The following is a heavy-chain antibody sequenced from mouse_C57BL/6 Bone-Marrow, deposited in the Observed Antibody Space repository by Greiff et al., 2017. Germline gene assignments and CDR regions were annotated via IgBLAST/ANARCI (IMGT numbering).Heavy chain of an antibody. Sequence: QVQLQQSGAELMKPGASVKLSCKATGYTFTGYWIEWVKQRPGHGLEWIGEILPGSGSTNYNEKFKGKATFTAAKSSNTAYMQLSSLTTEDSALYYCARSNGSSYEAMDDWGQGTSGTVSA. D-gene: IGHD1-1*01. CDR3: ARSNGSSYEAMDD. CDR1: GYTFTGYW. J-gene: IGHJ4*01. CDR2: ILPGSGST. V-gene: IGHV1-9*01.